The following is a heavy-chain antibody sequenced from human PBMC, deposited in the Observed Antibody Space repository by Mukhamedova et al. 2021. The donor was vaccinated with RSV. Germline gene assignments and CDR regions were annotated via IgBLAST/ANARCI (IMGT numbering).Heavy chain of an antibody. J-gene: IGHJ3*02. V-gene: IGHV3-23*01. CDR2: ISGSGGST. CDR3: AKMGKVGSDAFDI. D-gene: IGHD1-26*01. Sequence: AISGSGGSTYYADSVKGRFTISRDNSKNTLYLQMNSRRAEDTAVYYCAKMGKVGSDAFDIWGQGTMVTVSS.